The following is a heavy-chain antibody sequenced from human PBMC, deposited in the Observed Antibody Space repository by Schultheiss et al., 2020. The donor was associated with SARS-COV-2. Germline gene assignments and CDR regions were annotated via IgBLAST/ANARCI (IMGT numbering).Heavy chain of an antibody. V-gene: IGHV4-4*07. Sequence: SETLSLTCTVSGDSISNYYWIWVRQPAGKGLEWIGRISGSGSTNYSPSLKSRVTISVDTSKNQFSLKLSSVTAADTAVYYCAGGRQPVGIQYWGQGTLVTVSS. CDR2: ISGSGST. D-gene: IGHD6-6*01. J-gene: IGHJ4*02. CDR1: GDSISNYY. CDR3: AGGRQPVGIQY.